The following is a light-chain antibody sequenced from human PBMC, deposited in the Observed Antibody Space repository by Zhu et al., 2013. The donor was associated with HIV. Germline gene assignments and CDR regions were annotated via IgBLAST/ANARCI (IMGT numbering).Light chain of an antibody. CDR2: DTS. Sequence: EIVLTQSPATLSLSPGDRAVLSCRASQTLTSYLAWYQQKPGQSPRLLIYDTSKRATGIPPRFSGSGSGTDFTLTISRLEPEDSAVYYCHQYGNSPPTFGQGTKLQIK. CDR3: HQYGNSPPT. CDR1: QTLTSY. V-gene: IGKV3-11*01. J-gene: IGKJ2*01.